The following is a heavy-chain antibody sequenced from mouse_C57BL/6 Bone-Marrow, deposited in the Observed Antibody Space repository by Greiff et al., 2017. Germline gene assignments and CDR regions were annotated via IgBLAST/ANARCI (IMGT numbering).Heavy chain of an antibody. J-gene: IGHJ2*01. Sequence: QVQLQQSGAELVRPGASVTLSCKASGYTFTDYEMHWVKQTPVHGLEWIGAIDPETGGTAYNQKFKGKDILTADKSSSTAYMELRSLTTEDSAVYYCTTGGDGGQGTTRTVSS. CDR2: IDPETGGT. CDR3: TTGGD. CDR1: GYTFTDYE. V-gene: IGHV1-15*01. D-gene: IGHD2-13*01.